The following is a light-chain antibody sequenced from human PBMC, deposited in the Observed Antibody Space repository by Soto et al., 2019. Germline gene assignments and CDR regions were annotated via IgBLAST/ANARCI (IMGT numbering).Light chain of an antibody. Sequence: DIVMTQSPDSLAVTLGGGATINCKSSQSVLYSSNNKNYLEWYQQKPGQPPKLLIYWASTRESGVPDRYSGSGSGIDFTLTINSLLADDVAVYYCQRYYSTPLAFGPANKGDIK. CDR2: WAS. CDR1: QSVLYSSNNKNY. CDR3: QRYYSTPLA. V-gene: IGKV4-1*01. J-gene: IGKJ3*01.